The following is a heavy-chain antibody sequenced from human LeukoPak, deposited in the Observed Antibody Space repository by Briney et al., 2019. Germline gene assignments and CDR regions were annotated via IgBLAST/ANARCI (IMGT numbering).Heavy chain of an antibody. J-gene: IGHJ6*04. Sequence: GGSLRLSCAASGFTFSTYSMNWVRQAPGKGLEWALSISSNGRTIHYADSVKGRFTISRDNAKNSLYLQMNSLRAEDTAVYYCGRDAYRPGGMDVWGKGTTVTVSS. CDR3: GRDAYRPGGMDV. D-gene: IGHD3-16*02. CDR1: GFTFSTYS. V-gene: IGHV3-48*01. CDR2: ISSNGRTI.